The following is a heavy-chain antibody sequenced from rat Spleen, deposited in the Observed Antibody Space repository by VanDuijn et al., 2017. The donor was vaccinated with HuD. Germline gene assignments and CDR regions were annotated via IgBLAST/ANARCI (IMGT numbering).Heavy chain of an antibody. D-gene: IGHD1-1*01. CDR1: GFTFSEYY. Sequence: EVQLVESGGGFVQPGRSLKLSCAASGFTFSEYYMAWVRQAPTKGLEWVASINTGGGNTYYRDSVKGRFTISRDDAKSTLYLQMDSLRSEDTAIYYCARGYSGSHWYFDFWGPGTMVTVSS. J-gene: IGHJ1*01. V-gene: IGHV5-25*01. CDR3: ARGYSGSHWYFDF. CDR2: INTGGGNT.